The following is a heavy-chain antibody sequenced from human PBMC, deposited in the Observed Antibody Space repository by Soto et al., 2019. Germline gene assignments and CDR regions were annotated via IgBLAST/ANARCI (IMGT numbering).Heavy chain of an antibody. V-gene: IGHV3-74*01. Sequence: PGGSLRLSCAASGFTFSSYWMHWVRQAPGKGLVWVSRINSDGSSTSYADSVKGRFTISRDNAKNTLYLQMNSLRAEDTAVYYCAREGATLRFLIYLRFDYWGQGTLVTVSS. CDR3: AREGATLRFLIYLRFDY. CDR1: GFTFSSYW. CDR2: INSDGSST. D-gene: IGHD3-3*01. J-gene: IGHJ4*02.